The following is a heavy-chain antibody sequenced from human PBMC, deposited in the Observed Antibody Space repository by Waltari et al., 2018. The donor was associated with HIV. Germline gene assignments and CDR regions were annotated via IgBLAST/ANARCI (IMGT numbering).Heavy chain of an antibody. D-gene: IGHD6-13*01. Sequence: QVQLQESGPGLVKPSETLSLTCTVSGGSISSYYWSWIRQPAGKGLEWIGRIYTSGSTNYNPARKSRVTMSVDTSKNQFSLKLSSVTAADTAVYYCARDRAAAGYDAFDIWGQGTMVTVSS. CDR3: ARDRAAAGYDAFDI. CDR2: IYTSGST. V-gene: IGHV4-4*07. CDR1: GGSISSYY. J-gene: IGHJ3*02.